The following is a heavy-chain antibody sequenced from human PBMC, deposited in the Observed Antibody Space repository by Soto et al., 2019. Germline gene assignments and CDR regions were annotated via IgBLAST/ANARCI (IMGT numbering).Heavy chain of an antibody. Sequence: GGSLRLSCAASGFTFSSYAMSWVRQAPGKGLEWVSAISGSGGSTYYADSVKCRFTISRDNSKNTLYLQMNSLRAEDTAVYYCAKAYYYDSSGSTTLDYWGQGTLVTVSS. CDR3: AKAYYYDSSGSTTLDY. CDR2: ISGSGGST. J-gene: IGHJ4*02. V-gene: IGHV3-23*01. D-gene: IGHD3-22*01. CDR1: GFTFSSYA.